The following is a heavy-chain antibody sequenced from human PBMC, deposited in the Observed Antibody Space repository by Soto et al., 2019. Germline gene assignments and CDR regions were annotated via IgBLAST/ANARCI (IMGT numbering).Heavy chain of an antibody. CDR2: ISYDGSNK. D-gene: IGHD3-22*01. Sequence: GGSLRLSCAASGFTFSNYAMSWVRQAPGKGLEWVAVISYDGSNKYYADSVKGRFTISRDNSKNTLYLQMNSLRAEDTAVYYCAREEWGMIVVVITNHDAFDIWGQGTMVTVSS. J-gene: IGHJ3*02. CDR3: AREEWGMIVVVITNHDAFDI. V-gene: IGHV3-30-3*01. CDR1: GFTFSNYA.